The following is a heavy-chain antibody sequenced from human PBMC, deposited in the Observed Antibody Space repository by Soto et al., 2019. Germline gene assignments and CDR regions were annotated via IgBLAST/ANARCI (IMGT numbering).Heavy chain of an antibody. CDR1: GYTFTGYD. V-gene: IGHV1-2*04. D-gene: IGHD2-15*01. J-gene: IGHJ3*02. CDR2: INPTSGGT. Sequence: QVQLVQSGAEVKKPGASVKVSCKASGYTFTGYDMHWVRQAPGQGLEWMGWINPTSGGTNYAQKFQGWVTMTRDTSISTAYMELSRLRSDDTAVYYCARGGGYCSCGSCYSGSTDAFDIWGQGTMVTVSS. CDR3: ARGGGYCSCGSCYSGSTDAFDI.